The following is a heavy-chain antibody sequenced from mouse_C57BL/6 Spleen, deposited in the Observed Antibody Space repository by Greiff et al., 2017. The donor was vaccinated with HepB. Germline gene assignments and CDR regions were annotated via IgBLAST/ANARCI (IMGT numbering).Heavy chain of an antibody. V-gene: IGHV1-61*01. J-gene: IGHJ2*01. CDR2: IYPSDSET. CDR3: ARRRVYYFVY. Sequence: VQLQQPGAELVRPGSSVKLSCKASGYTFTSYWMDWVKQRPGQGLEWIGNIYPSDSETHYNQKFKDKATLTVDKSSSTAYMQLSSLTSEDSAVYYCARRRVYYFVYWGQGTTLTVSS. CDR1: GYTFTSYW.